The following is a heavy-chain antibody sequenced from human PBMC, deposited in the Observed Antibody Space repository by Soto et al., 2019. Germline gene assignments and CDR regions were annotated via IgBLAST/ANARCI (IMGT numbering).Heavy chain of an antibody. D-gene: IGHD3-22*01. V-gene: IGHV3-74*01. CDR2: INNDGSST. CDR1: GFTFSRYW. J-gene: IGHJ4*02. CDR3: AREPRYDSSGYYYEGFDY. Sequence: PGWSLRLSCAASGFTFSRYWMHWVRQAPGKGLVWVSRINNDGSSTTYADSVMGRFTISRDDAKNTLYLQMNRLRAEDTAVYYCAREPRYDSSGYYYEGFDYWGQGMLVTASS.